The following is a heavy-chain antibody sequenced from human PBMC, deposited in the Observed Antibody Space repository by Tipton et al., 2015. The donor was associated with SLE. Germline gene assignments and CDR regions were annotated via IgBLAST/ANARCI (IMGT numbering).Heavy chain of an antibody. CDR2: INPNSGGP. V-gene: IGHV1-2*02. D-gene: IGHD3-3*01. CDR1: GYTFTTYG. J-gene: IGHJ2*01. Sequence: QVQLVQSGAEVKKPGASVKVSCKASGYTFTTYGISWVRQAPGQGLEWMGWINPNSGGPNYAQKFQGRVTMTRGKSISTAYMEQSRLRSDDAAVYYAGRGGRGVFWSGYYTGWYFDRWGRGLRLSVTS. CDR3: GRGGRGVFWSGYYTGWYFDR.